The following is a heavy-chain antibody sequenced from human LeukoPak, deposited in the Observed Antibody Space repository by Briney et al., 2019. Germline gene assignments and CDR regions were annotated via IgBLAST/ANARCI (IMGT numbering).Heavy chain of an antibody. V-gene: IGHV4-34*01. CDR2: INHSGST. CDR3: ARGGIALRYYYDSSGYLVSPSRPDY. J-gene: IGHJ4*02. CDR1: GGSFSGYY. D-gene: IGHD3-22*01. Sequence: SETLSLTCAVYGGSFSGYYWSWIRQPPGKGLEWIGEINHSGSTNYNPSLKSRVTISVDTSKNQFSLKLSSVTAADTAVYYCARGGIALRYYYDSSGYLVSPSRPDYWGQGTLVTVSS.